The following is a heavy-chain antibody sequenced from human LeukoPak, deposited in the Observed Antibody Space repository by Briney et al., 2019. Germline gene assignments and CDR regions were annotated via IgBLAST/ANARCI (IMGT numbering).Heavy chain of an antibody. CDR2: INPNSGGT. D-gene: IGHD6-13*01. CDR3: ARDTAAGTPVDY. CDR1: GYTFTGYY. Sequence: ASVTVSCKAPGYTFTGYYMHWVRQAPGQGLEWMGWINPNSGGTNYAQTFQGRVTMTRDTSISTAYMELSRLRSDDTAVYYCARDTAAGTPVDYWGQGTLVTVPS. V-gene: IGHV1-2*02. J-gene: IGHJ4*02.